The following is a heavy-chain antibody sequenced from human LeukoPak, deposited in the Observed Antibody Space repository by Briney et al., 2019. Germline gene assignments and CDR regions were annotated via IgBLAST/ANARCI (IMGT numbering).Heavy chain of an antibody. V-gene: IGHV4-61*02. CDR3: AREPLTGSFDY. CDR2: IYTSGST. D-gene: IGHD7-27*01. J-gene: IGHJ4*02. CDR1: GGSISSGSYY. Sequence: SQTLSLTCTVSGGSISSGSYYWSWIRQPAGKGLEWIGRIYTSGSTNYNPSPKSRVTISVDTSKNQFSLKLSSVTAADTAVYYCAREPLTGSFDYWGQGTLVTVSS.